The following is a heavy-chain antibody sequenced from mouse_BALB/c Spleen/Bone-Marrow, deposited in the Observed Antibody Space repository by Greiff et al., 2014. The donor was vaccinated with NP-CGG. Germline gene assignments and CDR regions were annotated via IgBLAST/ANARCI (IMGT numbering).Heavy chain of an antibody. Sequence: QVQLQQSGAELVKPGTSVKLSCKASGYTFTSHYIYWVKQRPGQGLKWIGEINPNNGGTNFNEKFKSKATLTVDKSSSTAYMQLSSLTSEDSAVYYCTRLSLLRGYFDYWGRGTTLTVSS. D-gene: IGHD1-2*01. CDR2: INPNNGGT. V-gene: IGHV1S81*02. J-gene: IGHJ2*01. CDR3: TRLSLLRGYFDY. CDR1: GYTFTSHY.